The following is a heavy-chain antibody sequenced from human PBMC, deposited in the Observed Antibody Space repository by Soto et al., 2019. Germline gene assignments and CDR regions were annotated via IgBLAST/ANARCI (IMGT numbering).Heavy chain of an antibody. D-gene: IGHD1-1*01. CDR2: IIPMSGTT. J-gene: IGHJ4*02. V-gene: IGHV1-69*12. CDR1: GGAFTSYS. Sequence: QVHLVQSGAEVKKPGSSVKVSCKASGGAFTSYSFHWVRQAPGQGLECMGGIIPMSGTTNYALKFQGRVTMTADVPTNTAYIELSSLRSEDTAIYYCARDNTGLDYWGQGTLVTVSS. CDR3: ARDNTGLDY.